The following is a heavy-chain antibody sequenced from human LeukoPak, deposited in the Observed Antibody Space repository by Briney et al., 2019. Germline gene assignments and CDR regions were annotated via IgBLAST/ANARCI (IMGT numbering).Heavy chain of an antibody. D-gene: IGHD3-10*01. CDR1: GYTFTSYY. V-gene: IGHV1-2*02. CDR2: INPNSGGT. Sequence: ASVKVSCKASGYTFTSYYMHWVRQAPGQGLEWMGWINPNSGGTNYAQKFQGRVTMTRDTSISTAYMELSRLRSDDTAVYYCARDTRNYYGGFDYWGQGTLVTVSS. J-gene: IGHJ4*02. CDR3: ARDTRNYYGGFDY.